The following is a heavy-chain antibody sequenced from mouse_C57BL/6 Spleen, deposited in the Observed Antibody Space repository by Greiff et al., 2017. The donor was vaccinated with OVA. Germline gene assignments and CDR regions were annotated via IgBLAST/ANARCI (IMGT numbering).Heavy chain of an antibody. CDR3: AREGDVAPFAY. CDR2: INPNNGGT. Sequence: EVQLQQSGPELVKPGASVKISCKASGYTFTDYYMNWVKQSHGKSLEWIGDINPNNGGTSYNQKFKGKATLTVDKSSSTAYMELRSLTSEDSAVYYCAREGDVAPFAYWGQGTLVTVSA. V-gene: IGHV1-26*01. CDR1: GYTFTDYY. J-gene: IGHJ3*01. D-gene: IGHD1-1*01.